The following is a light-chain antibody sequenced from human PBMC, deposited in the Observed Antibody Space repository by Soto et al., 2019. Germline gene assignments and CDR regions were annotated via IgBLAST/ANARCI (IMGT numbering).Light chain of an antibody. CDR1: SSNIGAGYD. V-gene: IGLV1-40*01. Sequence: QSVLTQPPSVSGAPGQRVTISCTGTSSNIGAGYDVHWYQQLPGTAPKLLIYGNSNRPSGVTDRFSGSKSGTSASLAITGLQAEDEADYYCRSYDSSLSGSVFGGGTKLTVL. CDR2: GNS. J-gene: IGLJ2*01. CDR3: RSYDSSLSGSV.